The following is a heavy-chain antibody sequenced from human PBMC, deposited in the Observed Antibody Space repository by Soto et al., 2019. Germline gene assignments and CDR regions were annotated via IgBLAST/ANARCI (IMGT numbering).Heavy chain of an antibody. CDR3: ARVRVTGPSSDDDYYYGMDV. D-gene: IGHD1-7*01. V-gene: IGHV1-18*01. Sequence: QVQLVQSGAEVKKSGASVKVSCKASGYTFTSYGISWVRQAPGQGLEWMGWISAYNGNTNYAQKLQGRVTMTTDTSTSTAYMERRSLRSDDTAVYYCARVRVTGPSSDDDYYYGMDVWGQGTTVTVSS. CDR1: GYTFTSYG. J-gene: IGHJ6*02. CDR2: ISAYNGNT.